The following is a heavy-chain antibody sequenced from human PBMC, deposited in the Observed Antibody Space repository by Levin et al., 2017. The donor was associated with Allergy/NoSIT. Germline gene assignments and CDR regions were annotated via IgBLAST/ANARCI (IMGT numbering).Heavy chain of an antibody. Sequence: GGSLRLSCAASGFTFSDYYMSWIRQAPGKGLEWVSYISSSGSTIYYADSVKGRFTISRDNAKNSLYLQMNSLRAEDTAIFYCARVKQVTVPGVRGPCDAWGQGTLVTVSS. CDR3: ARVKQVTVPGVRGPCDA. J-gene: IGHJ5*02. CDR2: ISSSGSTI. V-gene: IGHV3-11*01. CDR1: GFTFSDYY. D-gene: IGHD2-21*02.